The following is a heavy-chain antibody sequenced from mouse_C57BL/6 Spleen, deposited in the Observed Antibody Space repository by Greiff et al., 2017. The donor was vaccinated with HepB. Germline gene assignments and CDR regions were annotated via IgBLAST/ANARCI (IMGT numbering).Heavy chain of an antibody. V-gene: IGHV1-18*01. CDR3: ARGGPGNFHWYFDV. CDR1: GYTFTDYN. J-gene: IGHJ1*03. Sequence: EVQLQQSGPELVKPGASVKIPCKASGYTFTDYNMDWVKQSHGKSLEWIGDINPNNGGTIYNQKFKGKATLTVDKSSSTAYMELRSLTSEDTAVYYCARGGPGNFHWYFDVWGTGTTVTVSS. CDR2: INPNNGGT. D-gene: IGHD2-1*01.